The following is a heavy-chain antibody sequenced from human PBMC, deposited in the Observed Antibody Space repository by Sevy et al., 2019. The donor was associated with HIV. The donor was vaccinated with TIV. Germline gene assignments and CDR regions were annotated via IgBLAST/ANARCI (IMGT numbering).Heavy chain of an antibody. D-gene: IGHD3-16*01. CDR3: VRDHHLRRRHWFDS. J-gene: IGHJ5*01. Sequence: SETLSLTCTVSGGSLISPTFYWGWIRQPPGKRLEWIAAMHYGGNTYYNPSLKDRLVISVDTPKNQFSLKLTSVTAADTAVYHCVRDHHLRRRHWFDSWGRGALVTVSS. CDR1: GGSLISPTFY. V-gene: IGHV4-39*02. CDR2: MHYGGNT.